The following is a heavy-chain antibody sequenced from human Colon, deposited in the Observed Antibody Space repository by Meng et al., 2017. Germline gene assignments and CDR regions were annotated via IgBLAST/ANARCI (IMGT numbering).Heavy chain of an antibody. Sequence: LQESAPGLVKPSRPLSLTCAVFGGSISSSNWWSWVRQPPGKGLEWIGEIYHSGSTNYNPSLKSRVTISVDKSKNQFSLKLSSVTAADTAVYYCASGRKYCSSTSCYGQFDYWGQGTLVTVSS. CDR2: IYHSGST. CDR3: ASGRKYCSSTSCYGQFDY. J-gene: IGHJ4*02. CDR1: GGSISSSNW. V-gene: IGHV4-4*02. D-gene: IGHD2-2*01.